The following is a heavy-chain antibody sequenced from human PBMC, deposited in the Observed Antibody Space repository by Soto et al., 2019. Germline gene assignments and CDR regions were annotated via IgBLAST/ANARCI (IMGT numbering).Heavy chain of an antibody. CDR3: ARDKYSSEPLGIDV. CDR2: IIPIFGTA. D-gene: IGHD6-19*01. Sequence: SVKVSCKASGGTLSSYAISWVRQAPGQGLEWMGGIIPIFGTANYAQKFQGRVTITADESTSTAYMELSSLRSEDTAVYYCARDKYSSEPLGIDVWGQGTTVTVSS. CDR1: GGTLSSYA. V-gene: IGHV1-69*13. J-gene: IGHJ6*02.